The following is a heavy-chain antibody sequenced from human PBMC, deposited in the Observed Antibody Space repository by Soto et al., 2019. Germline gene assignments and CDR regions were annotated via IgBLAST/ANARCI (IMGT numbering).Heavy chain of an antibody. CDR1: GGSISSSSYY. CDR2: IYYSGST. CDR3: ARHSSSLKATRGITGTTHYGMDV. D-gene: IGHD1-7*01. J-gene: IGHJ6*02. V-gene: IGHV4-39*01. Sequence: SETLSLTCTVSGGSISSSSYYWGWIRQPPGKGLEWIGSIYYSGSTYYNPPLKSRVTISIDTSKNQYSLKLSFVTAADTAVDYCARHSSSLKATRGITGTTHYGMDVWGQGTTVTVSS.